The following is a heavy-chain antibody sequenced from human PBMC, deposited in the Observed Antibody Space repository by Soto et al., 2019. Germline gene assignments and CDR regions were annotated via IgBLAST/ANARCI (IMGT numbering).Heavy chain of an antibody. CDR1: GGSITSNSFY. J-gene: IGHJ6*04. CDR2: IHHSGST. CDR3: ARDPTSRSRKMDV. Sequence: PSETRSLTCTVSGGSITSNSFYWDWIRQPPGKGLEWIGKIHHSGSTNYNPSLKSRVTISVDTSKNQFSLKLSSVTAADTAVYYCARDPTSRSRKMDVWGKGTTVTVSS. V-gene: IGHV4-39*07.